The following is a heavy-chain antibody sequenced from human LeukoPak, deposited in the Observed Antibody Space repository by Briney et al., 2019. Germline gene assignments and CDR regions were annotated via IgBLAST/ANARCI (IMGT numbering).Heavy chain of an antibody. D-gene: IGHD3-22*01. CDR3: ARHSSGNLKPFDS. CDR1: GFTFNNYA. V-gene: IGHV3-23*01. J-gene: IGHJ4*02. Sequence: GGSLRLSCAASGFTFNNYAMSWVRQAPGKGLEWVSGLSGSGINTHYADSVEGRFIISRDNSKNMLYLQMNSLRAEDTGVYYCARHSSGNLKPFDSWGQGTLVTVSS. CDR2: LSGSGINT.